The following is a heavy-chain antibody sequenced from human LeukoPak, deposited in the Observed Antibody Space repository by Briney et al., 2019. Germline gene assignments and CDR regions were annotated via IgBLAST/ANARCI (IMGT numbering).Heavy chain of an antibody. J-gene: IGHJ4*02. CDR2: IYTSGST. D-gene: IGHD6-6*01. CDR3: ARDAGSSSEGFDY. V-gene: IGHV4-61*02. Sequence: SETLSLTCTVSGGSISSSSYYWSWIRQPAGKGLEWIGRIYTSGSTNYNPSLKSRVTMSVDTSKNQFSLKLSSVTAADTAVYYCARDAGSSSEGFDYWGQGTLVTVSS. CDR1: GGSISSSSYY.